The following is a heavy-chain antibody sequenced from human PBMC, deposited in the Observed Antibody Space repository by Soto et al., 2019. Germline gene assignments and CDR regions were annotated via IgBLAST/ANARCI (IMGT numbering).Heavy chain of an antibody. J-gene: IGHJ4*02. CDR2: INHSGST. CDR3: ARAGFSGYSYGPADY. V-gene: IGHV4-34*01. D-gene: IGHD5-18*01. CDR1: GGSFSGYY. Sequence: PSETLSLTCAVYGGSFSGYYWSWIRQPPGKGLEWIGEINHSGSTNYNPSLKSRVTIPVDTSKNQFSLKLSSVTAADTAVYYCARAGFSGYSYGPADYWGQGTLVTVSS.